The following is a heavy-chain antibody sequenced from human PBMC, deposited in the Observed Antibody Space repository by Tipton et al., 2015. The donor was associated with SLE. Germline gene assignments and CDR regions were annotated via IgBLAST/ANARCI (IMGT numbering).Heavy chain of an antibody. CDR1: GFTFSSYW. J-gene: IGHJ6*02. CDR3: ANIISSWLYYYYYGMDV. CDR2: IKEDGSEK. D-gene: IGHD6-13*01. Sequence: SLRLSCAASGFTFSSYWMSWVRQAPEKELEWVANIKEDGSEKYYVDSVKGRFTISRDNSKNTLYLQMNSLRAEDTAVYYCANIISSWLYYYYYGMDVWGQGTTVTVSS. V-gene: IGHV3-7*01.